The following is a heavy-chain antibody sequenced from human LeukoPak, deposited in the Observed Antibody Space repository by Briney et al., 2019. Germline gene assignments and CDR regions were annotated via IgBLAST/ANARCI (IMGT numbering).Heavy chain of an antibody. CDR1: GFTFDDYA. V-gene: IGHV3-43*02. CDR3: AKDIRIGPYYDFWSGRHYYYGMDV. CDR2: ISGDGGST. J-gene: IGHJ6*02. D-gene: IGHD3-3*01. Sequence: GGSLRLSCAASGFTFDDYAMHWVRQAPGKGLEWVSLISGDGGSTYYADSVKGRFTISRDNSKNSLYLQMNSLRTEGTALYYCAKDIRIGPYYDFWSGRHYYYGMDVWGQGTTVTVSS.